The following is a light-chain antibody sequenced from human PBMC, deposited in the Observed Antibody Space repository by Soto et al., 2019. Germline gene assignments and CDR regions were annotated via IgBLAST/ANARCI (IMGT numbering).Light chain of an antibody. CDR1: SSDVGGFNY. CDR2: GVI. V-gene: IGLV2-14*03. J-gene: IGLJ2*01. Sequence: QSALTQPASVSGSPGQSITISCTGTSSDVGGFNYVSWHQQHPGKAPKLIIFGVINRPSGVSDRFSGSKSGNTASLTIFRLQAEDEADYHCSSYTRSRTVIFGGGTQLTVL. CDR3: SSYTRSRTVI.